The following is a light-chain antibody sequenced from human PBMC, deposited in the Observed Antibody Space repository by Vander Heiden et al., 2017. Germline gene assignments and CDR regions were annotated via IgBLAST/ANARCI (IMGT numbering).Light chain of an antibody. CDR2: GNA. V-gene: IGLV1-40*01. CDR3: QSYDSSLSSVV. J-gene: IGLJ2*01. CDR1: SSTIGAGYD. Sequence: QSVLTPPPSVSGAPGQRVTISCTGGSSTIGAGYDVHWYQQLPGTAPKLLIYGNANRPSGVPDRFSGSKSGTSASLAITRLQAEDEADYYCQSYDSSLSSVVFAGGTKLTVL.